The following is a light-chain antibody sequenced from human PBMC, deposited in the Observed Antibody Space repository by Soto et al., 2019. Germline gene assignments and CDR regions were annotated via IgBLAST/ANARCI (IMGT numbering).Light chain of an antibody. V-gene: IGLV2-14*01. CDR3: ISYTSSSTHWV. CDR1: SSDVGGYNY. Sequence: QSALTQPASVSGSPGQSITISGTGTSSDVGGYNYVSWYQQHPGKAPKLMIYEVSNRPSGVSNRFSGSKSGNTASLTISGLQAEDEADYYCISYTSSSTHWVFGGGTKLTVL. CDR2: EVS. J-gene: IGLJ3*02.